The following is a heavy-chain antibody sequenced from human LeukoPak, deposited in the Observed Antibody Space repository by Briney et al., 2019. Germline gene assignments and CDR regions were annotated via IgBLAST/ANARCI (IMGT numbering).Heavy chain of an antibody. Sequence: AASVKVSCKASGYTFTGYYIHWVRQAPGQGLEWMGWINPNNGGTSYAQKFQGRVTMTRDTSISTAYMELSRLRSDDTAVYYCARVPASTQSDPWGQGTLVTVSS. J-gene: IGHJ5*02. V-gene: IGHV1-2*02. CDR1: GYTFTGYY. D-gene: IGHD2-2*01. CDR3: ARVPASTQSDP. CDR2: INPNNGGT.